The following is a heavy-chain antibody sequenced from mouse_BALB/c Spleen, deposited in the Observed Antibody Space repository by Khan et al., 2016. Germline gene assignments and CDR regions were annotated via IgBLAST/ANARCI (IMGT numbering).Heavy chain of an antibody. CDR2: ISDSGSN. CDR1: DDSITSSY. J-gene: IGHJ4*01. V-gene: IGHV3-8*02. Sequence: VQLQQPGPSLVKPSQTLSLTCSVTDDSITSSYWNWIRKFPGNKLEYMGYISDSGSNYYNPSLKSRISITRDTSKNQYYLKLKSVTTEDTAIYYCAISVRATMDYWGQGTSVTVSS. D-gene: IGHD3-1*01. CDR3: AISVRATMDY.